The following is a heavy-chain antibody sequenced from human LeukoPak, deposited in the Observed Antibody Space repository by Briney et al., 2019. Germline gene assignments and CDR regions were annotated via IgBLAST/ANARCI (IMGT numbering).Heavy chain of an antibody. V-gene: IGHV3-74*01. CDR1: GFTFSNYW. D-gene: IGHD5-24*01. CDR3: VRDAWMASTPLDY. CDR2: IHSDGSST. J-gene: IGHJ4*01. Sequence: TGGSLRLSCAASGFTFSNYWMHWVRQAPGKGLVWVSRIHSDGSSTTYADSVKGRFTVSRDNAKNTLYLQMNSLRADDTAVYYCVRDAWMASTPLDYWGHGTLVIVSS.